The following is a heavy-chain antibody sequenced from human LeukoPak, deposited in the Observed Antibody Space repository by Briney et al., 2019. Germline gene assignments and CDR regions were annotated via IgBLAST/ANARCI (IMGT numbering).Heavy chain of an antibody. CDR3: ARCLYSGSYNYGMDV. CDR2: INEDGTEK. J-gene: IGHJ6*02. V-gene: IGHV3-7*01. D-gene: IGHD1-26*01. Sequence: GGSLRLSCAASGFTFSSSWMTWVRQAPGKGPEWVANINEDGTEKYFVDSVKGRFTISRDNAKNLVYLQMNSLRAEDTAVYYCARCLYSGSYNYGMDVWGQGTTVTVSS. CDR1: GFTFSSSW.